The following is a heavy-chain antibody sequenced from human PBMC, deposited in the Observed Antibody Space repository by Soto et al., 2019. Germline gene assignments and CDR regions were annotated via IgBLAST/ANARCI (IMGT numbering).Heavy chain of an antibody. D-gene: IGHD3-16*01. CDR2: IYDSESI. CDR1: GGSISSGPDY. V-gene: IGHV4-31*03. J-gene: IGHJ4*02. Sequence: PSETLSLTCTVSGGSISSGPDYWTWIRQHPGKGLEWIAYIYDSESIYYNPSLRSRLTISVDTSKNQFSLTLSSVTAADTAVYYCATVRGTNRLIFDYWGQGKLVTAPQ. CDR3: ATVRGTNRLIFDY.